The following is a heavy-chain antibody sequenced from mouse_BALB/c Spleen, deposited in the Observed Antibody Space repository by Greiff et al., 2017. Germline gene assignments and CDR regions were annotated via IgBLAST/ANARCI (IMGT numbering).Heavy chain of an antibody. J-gene: IGHJ3*01. CDR1: GFTFSSYA. CDR2: ISSGGSYT. CDR3: ARDSVGFAY. V-gene: IGHV5-9-4*01. Sequence: EVQLVESGGGLVKPGGSLKLSCAASGFTFSSYAMSWVRQSPEKRLEWVAEISSGGSYTYYPDTVTGRFTISRDNAKNTLYLEMSSLRSEDTAMYYCARDSVGFAYWGQGTLVTVSA. D-gene: IGHD1-3*01.